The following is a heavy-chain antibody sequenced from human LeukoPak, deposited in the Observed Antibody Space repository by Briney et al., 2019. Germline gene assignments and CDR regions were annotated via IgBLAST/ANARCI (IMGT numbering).Heavy chain of an antibody. J-gene: IGHJ6*03. CDR3: AREHYDFWSGYYTYMDV. Sequence: ASVKVSCKASGYTFTSYGISWVRQAPGQGLEWMGWISAYNGNTNYAQKLQGRVTMTTDTSTGTAYMELRSLRSDDTAVYYCAREHYDFWSGYYTYMDVWGKGTTVTVSS. V-gene: IGHV1-18*01. CDR1: GYTFTSYG. CDR2: ISAYNGNT. D-gene: IGHD3-3*01.